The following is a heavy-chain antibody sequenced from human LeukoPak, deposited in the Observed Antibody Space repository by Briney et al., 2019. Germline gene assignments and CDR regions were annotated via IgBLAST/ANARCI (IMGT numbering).Heavy chain of an antibody. V-gene: IGHV3-30*02. CDR1: GFTFSSYG. CDR3: AKVDYYDSGGQYYFDY. CDR2: IRYDGSNK. J-gene: IGHJ4*02. Sequence: GGSLRLSCAASGFTFSSYGMHWVRQAPGKGLEWVAFIRYDGSNKYYADSVKGRFTISRDNSKNTLYLQMNSLRAEDTAVYYCAKVDYYDSGGQYYFDYWGQGTLVTVSS. D-gene: IGHD3-22*01.